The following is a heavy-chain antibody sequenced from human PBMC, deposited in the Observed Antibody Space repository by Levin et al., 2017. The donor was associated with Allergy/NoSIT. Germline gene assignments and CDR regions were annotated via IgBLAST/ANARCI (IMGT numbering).Heavy chain of an antibody. V-gene: IGHV1-8*01. D-gene: IGHD6-19*01. Sequence: ASVKVSCKASGYTFTDYDINWVRQARGQGLEWMGWMNPHSGNTGYAQRFQGRVTMTRTTSIRVAYMELSILTSEDTAVYYCARRYSSGWDKGAFDVWGQGTMVNVSS. J-gene: IGHJ3*01. CDR1: GYTFTDYD. CDR3: ARRYSSGWDKGAFDV. CDR2: MNPHSGNT.